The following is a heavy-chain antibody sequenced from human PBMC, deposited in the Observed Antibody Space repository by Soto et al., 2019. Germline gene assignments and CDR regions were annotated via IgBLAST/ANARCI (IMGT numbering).Heavy chain of an antibody. CDR2: ISGSGGST. D-gene: IGHD5-12*01. Sequence: GGSLRLSCAASGFTFSSYAMSWVRQAPGKGLEWVSAISGSGGSTNYADSVKGRYTISRENSKNTLFLQMNSLRAEDTAVYYCATSSFAGYDYDAFDIWGQGTMVTVSS. CDR1: GFTFSSYA. V-gene: IGHV3-23*01. J-gene: IGHJ3*02. CDR3: ATSSFAGYDYDAFDI.